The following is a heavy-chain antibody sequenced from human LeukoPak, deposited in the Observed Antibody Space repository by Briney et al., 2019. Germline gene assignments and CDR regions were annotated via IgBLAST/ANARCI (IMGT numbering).Heavy chain of an antibody. CDR2: ISGSGGST. V-gene: IGHV3-23*01. J-gene: IGHJ6*03. CDR3: AKLESAGGIRLHYYYYMDV. CDR1: GFTFSSYA. Sequence: GGSLRLSCAASGFTFSSYAMSWVRQAPGKGLEWVSAISGSGGSTYYADSVKGRFTISRDNSKDTLYLQMNSLRAEDTAVYYCAKLESAGGIRLHYYYYMDVWGKGTTVTVSS. D-gene: IGHD2/OR15-2a*01.